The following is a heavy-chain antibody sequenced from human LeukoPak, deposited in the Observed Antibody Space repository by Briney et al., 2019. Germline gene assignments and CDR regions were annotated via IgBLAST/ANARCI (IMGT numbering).Heavy chain of an antibody. V-gene: IGHV3-30*19. J-gene: IGHJ4*02. CDR3: ARGRVMPTFDY. CDR2: ISYDGSNK. CDR1: GFTFSGYG. Sequence: GGSLRLSCAASGFTFSGYGMYWVRRAPGKGLEWVAVISYDGSNKYYADSVKGRFTISRDNSKNTLYLQMNSLRAEDTAVYYCARGRVMPTFDYWGQGTLVTVSS. D-gene: IGHD3-16*01.